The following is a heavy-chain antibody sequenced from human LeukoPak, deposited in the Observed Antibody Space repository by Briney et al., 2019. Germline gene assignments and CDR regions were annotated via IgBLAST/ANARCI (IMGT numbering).Heavy chain of an antibody. J-gene: IGHJ4*02. CDR1: GGTFSSYA. CDR2: IIPILGIA. D-gene: IGHD5-24*01. Sequence: SVKVSCKASGGTFSSYAISWVRQAPGQGLEWMGRIIPILGIANYAQKFQGRVAITADKSTSTAYMELSSLRSEDTAVYYCARVADGSATKVDYFDYWGQGTLVTVSS. CDR3: ARVADGSATKVDYFDY. V-gene: IGHV1-69*04.